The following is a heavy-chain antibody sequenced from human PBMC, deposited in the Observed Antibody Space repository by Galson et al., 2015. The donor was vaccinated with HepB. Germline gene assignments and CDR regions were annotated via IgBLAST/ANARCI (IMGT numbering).Heavy chain of an antibody. CDR2: INTNTGNP. CDR1: GYTFTSYA. Sequence: SVKVSCKASGYTFTSYAMNWVRQAPGQGLEWMGWINTNTGNPTYAQGFTGRFVFSLDTSVSTAYLQISSLKAEDTAVYYCARGLYYYDSSGYYHFDYWGQGTLVTVSS. D-gene: IGHD3-22*01. J-gene: IGHJ4*02. V-gene: IGHV7-4-1*02. CDR3: ARGLYYYDSSGYYHFDY.